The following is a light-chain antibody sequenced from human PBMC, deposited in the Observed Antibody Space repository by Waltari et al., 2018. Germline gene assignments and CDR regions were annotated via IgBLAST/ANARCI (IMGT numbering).Light chain of an antibody. CDR1: QSLVFSDGKTY. CDR2: KVS. CDR3: MQTTHWPRT. J-gene: IGKJ1*01. V-gene: IGKV2-30*01. Sequence: DAVMTQSPLSLPVSLGQPASISCKSSQSLVFSDGKTYLHWFHQRPGQSQRRLIYKVSNRDSGVPDRFSGSGSGTDFTLKISRVEAEDVGVYYCMQTTHWPRTFGQGTKVEIK.